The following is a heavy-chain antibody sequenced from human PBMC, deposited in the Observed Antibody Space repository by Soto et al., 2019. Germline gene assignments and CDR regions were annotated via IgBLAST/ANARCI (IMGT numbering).Heavy chain of an antibody. V-gene: IGHV3-21*01. D-gene: IGHD6-13*01. CDR3: ARRLLIPAGSSSWPLFYYYYGTDV. Sequence: GGSLRLSCAASGFTFSSYSMNWVRQAPGKGLEWVSSISSSSSYIYYADSVKGRFTISRDNAKNSLYLQMNSLRAEDTAVYYCARRLLIPAGSSSWPLFYYYYGTDVWGQGTTVTVSS. CDR1: GFTFSSYS. J-gene: IGHJ6*02. CDR2: ISSSSSYI.